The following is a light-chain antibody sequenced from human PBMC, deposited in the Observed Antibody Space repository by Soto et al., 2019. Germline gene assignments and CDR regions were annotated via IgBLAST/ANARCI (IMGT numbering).Light chain of an antibody. CDR1: SSDVGGYKY. J-gene: IGLJ2*01. Sequence: QSALTQPPSASGSPGQSVTISCTGTSSDVGGYKYVSWYQQHPGKAPKLIIYEASKRPSGVPDRFSGSKSGNTASLAVSGLQAEDEAEYYCSSSAGSKSVVFGGGTKLTVL. CDR3: SSSAGSKSVV. V-gene: IGLV2-8*01. CDR2: EAS.